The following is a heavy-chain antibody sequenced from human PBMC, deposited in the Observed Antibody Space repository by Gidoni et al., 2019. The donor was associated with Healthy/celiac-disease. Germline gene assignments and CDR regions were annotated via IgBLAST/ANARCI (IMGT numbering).Heavy chain of an antibody. D-gene: IGHD2-15*01. CDR1: GLTFSSYA. J-gene: IGHJ4*02. V-gene: IGHV3-23*01. CDR2: ISGSGGST. Sequence: EVQLLESGGGLVQPGGSLRRSCAASGLTFSSYAMSWVRQAPGKGLEWVSAISGSGGSTYYADSVKGRFTISRDNSKNTLYLQMNSLRAEDTAVYYCAKDRRGWGGGSCLLDYWGQGTLVTVSS. CDR3: AKDRRGWGGGSCLLDY.